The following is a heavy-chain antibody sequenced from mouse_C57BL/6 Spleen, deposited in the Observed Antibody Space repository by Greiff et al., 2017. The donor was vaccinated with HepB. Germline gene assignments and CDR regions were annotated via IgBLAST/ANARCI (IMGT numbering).Heavy chain of an antibody. CDR3: ARGDYGGFAY. J-gene: IGHJ3*01. D-gene: IGHD1-1*01. CDR2: ISDGGSYT. V-gene: IGHV5-4*03. Sequence: EVKLVESGGGLVKPGGSLKLSCAASGFTFSSYAMSWVRQTPEKRLEWVATISDGGSYTYYPDNVKGRFTISRDNAKNNLYLQMSHLKSDDTAMYYCARGDYGGFAYWGQGTLVTVSA. CDR1: GFTFSSYA.